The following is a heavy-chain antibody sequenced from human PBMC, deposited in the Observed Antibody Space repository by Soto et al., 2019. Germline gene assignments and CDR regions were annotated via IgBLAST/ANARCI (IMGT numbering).Heavy chain of an antibody. CDR1: GTSLSRLGVG. V-gene: IGHV2-5*02. D-gene: IGHD6-19*01. J-gene: IGHJ4*02. CDR2: TYWDGNA. Sequence: QITLKVSGPTLVKPTQPLTLTCTFSGTSLSRLGVGVHWIRLPPGKALEWLALTYWDGNARYSPSLRRRLFHAKDTSNNQLVLTMTNMDPVDTPTYYCAHTNGWFTGYWCQVTLV. CDR3: AHTNGWFTGY.